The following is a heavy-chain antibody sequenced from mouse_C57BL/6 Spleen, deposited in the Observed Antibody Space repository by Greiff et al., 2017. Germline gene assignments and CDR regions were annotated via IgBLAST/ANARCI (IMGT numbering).Heavy chain of an antibody. CDR3: ARVRYYGSEYFDV. CDR1: GYTFTSYW. J-gene: IGHJ1*03. D-gene: IGHD1-1*01. Sequence: QVQLKQPGAELVKPGASVKLSCKASGYTFTSYWMHWVKQRPGRGLEWIGRIDPNSGGTKYNEKFKSKATLTVDKPSSTAYMQLGSLTSEDSAVYYCARVRYYGSEYFDVWGTGTTVTVSS. CDR2: IDPNSGGT. V-gene: IGHV1-72*01.